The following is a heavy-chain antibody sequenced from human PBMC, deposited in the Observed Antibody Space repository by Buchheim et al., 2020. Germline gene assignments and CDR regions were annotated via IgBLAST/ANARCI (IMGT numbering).Heavy chain of an antibody. Sequence: QVQLQESGPGLVKPSETLSLTCTVSGGSISSYYWSWIRQPPGKGLGWIGYIYYSGSTNYNPSLKSRVTISVDTSKNQFSLKLSSVTAADTAVYYCRGIAAANYYYYYYGMDVWGQGTT. V-gene: IGHV4-59*08. CDR3: RGIAAANYYYYYYGMDV. D-gene: IGHD6-13*01. CDR2: IYYSGST. J-gene: IGHJ6*02. CDR1: GGSISSYY.